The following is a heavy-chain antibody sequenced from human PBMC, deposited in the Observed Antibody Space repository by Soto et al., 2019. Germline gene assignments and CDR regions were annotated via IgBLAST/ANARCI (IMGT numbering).Heavy chain of an antibody. V-gene: IGHV3-33*01. CDR2: IWYDGSNK. D-gene: IGHD2-2*01. Sequence: QVQLVESGGGVVQPGRSLRLSCAASGFTFSSYGMHWVRQAPGKGLEWVAVIWYDGSNKYYADSVKGRFTISRDNSKNTLYLQKNSLRAEGTAVYYCWGVYCSRSSCPSPEGAFDIWGQGTMVTVSS. CDR3: WGVYCSRSSCPSPEGAFDI. J-gene: IGHJ3*02. CDR1: GFTFSSYG.